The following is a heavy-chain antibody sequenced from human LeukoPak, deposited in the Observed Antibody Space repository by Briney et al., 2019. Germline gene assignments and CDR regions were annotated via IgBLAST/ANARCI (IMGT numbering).Heavy chain of an antibody. J-gene: IGHJ5*02. D-gene: IGHD4-23*01. Sequence: ASVKVSCKASGYTFTSYDINWVRQATGQGLEWMGWMNPNSGNTGYAQKFQGRVTMTRNTSISTAYMELSSLRSEDTAVYYCARDLNDYGGNDNWFDPWGQGTLVTVSS. CDR3: ARDLNDYGGNDNWFDP. CDR1: GYTFTSYD. V-gene: IGHV1-8*01. CDR2: MNPNSGNT.